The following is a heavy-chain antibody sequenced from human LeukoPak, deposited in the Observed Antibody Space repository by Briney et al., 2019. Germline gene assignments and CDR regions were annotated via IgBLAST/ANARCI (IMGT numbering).Heavy chain of an antibody. CDR2: ISGSGGST. J-gene: IGHJ4*02. V-gene: IGHV3-23*01. CDR3: AKSSGYSYGSGYSFDY. D-gene: IGHD5-18*01. CDR1: GFTFSSYA. Sequence: GGSLRLSCAASGFTFSSYAMSWVRQAPGKGLEWVSAISGSGGSTYYADTVKGRFTISRDNSKNTLYLQMNSLRAEDTAVYYCAKSSGYSYGSGYSFDYWGQGTLVTVSS.